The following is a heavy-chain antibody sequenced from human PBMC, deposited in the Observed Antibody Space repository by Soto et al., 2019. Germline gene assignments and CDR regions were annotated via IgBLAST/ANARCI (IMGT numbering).Heavy chain of an antibody. Sequence: GGSLRLSCAASGFTFSTYDMHWVRQVPGKGLEWVSAIGSAHDPYYLGSVKGRFSISRENAKNSLYLPMNSLTTGDTAVYYCARAYLGRLPRRADYYYALDVWGQGTTVTVSS. D-gene: IGHD1-26*01. CDR3: ARAYLGRLPRRADYYYALDV. V-gene: IGHV3-13*05. J-gene: IGHJ6*02. CDR1: GFTFSTYD. CDR2: IGSAHDP.